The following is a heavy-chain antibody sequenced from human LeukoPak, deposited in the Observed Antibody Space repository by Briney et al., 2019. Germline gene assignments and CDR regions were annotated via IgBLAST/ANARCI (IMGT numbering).Heavy chain of an antibody. V-gene: IGHV3-30*02. D-gene: IGHD5-18*01. CDR1: GFTFSSYG. J-gene: IGHJ6*03. CDR3: ARAREIRRRGVQLLTGPNYYYYYMDV. CDR2: IRYDGSNK. Sequence: PGGSLRLSCAASGFTFSSYGMHWVRQAPGKGLEWVAFIRYDGSNKYYADSVKGRFTISRDNAKNSLYLQMNSLRAEDTAVFYCARAREIRRRGVQLLTGPNYYYYYMDVWGKGTTVTISS.